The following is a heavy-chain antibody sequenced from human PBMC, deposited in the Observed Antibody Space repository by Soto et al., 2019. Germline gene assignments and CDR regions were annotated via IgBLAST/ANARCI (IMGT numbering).Heavy chain of an antibody. Sequence: GGSLRLSCAASGFTFSSYAMSWVRQAPGKGLEWVSAISGSGGSTYYADSVKGRFTISRDNSKNTLYLQMNSLRAEDTAVYYCAKDSGYCGGDCYIYYYYGMDVWGQGTTVTVSS. J-gene: IGHJ6*02. CDR2: ISGSGGST. CDR3: AKDSGYCGGDCYIYYYYGMDV. D-gene: IGHD2-21*02. CDR1: GFTFSSYA. V-gene: IGHV3-23*01.